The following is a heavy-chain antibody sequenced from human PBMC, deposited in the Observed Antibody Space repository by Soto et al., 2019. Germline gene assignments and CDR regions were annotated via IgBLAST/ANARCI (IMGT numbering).Heavy chain of an antibody. V-gene: IGHV3-30-3*01. D-gene: IGHD1-26*01. CDR2: ISYDGSNK. CDR1: GFTFSSYA. CDR3: ARDDSGSYFGWGYYYYGMDV. Sequence: GGSLRLSCAASGFTFSSYAMHWVRQAPGKGLEWVAVISYDGSNKYYADSVKGRFTISRDNSKNTLYLQMNSLRAEDTAVYYCARDDSGSYFGWGYYYYGMDVWGQGTTVTVSS. J-gene: IGHJ6*02.